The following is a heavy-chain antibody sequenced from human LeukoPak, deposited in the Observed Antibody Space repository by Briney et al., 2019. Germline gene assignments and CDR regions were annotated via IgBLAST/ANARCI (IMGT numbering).Heavy chain of an antibody. J-gene: IGHJ3*02. CDR2: IYYSGST. CDR3: ARVPDAFDI. V-gene: IGHV4-59*01. CDR1: GGSISSYY. Sequence: SETLSLTCTVSGGSISSYYWSWIRQPPGKGLEWIGYIYYSGSTNYNPPLKSRVTISVDTSKNQFSLKLSSVTAADTAVYYCARVPDAFDIWGQGTMVTVSS.